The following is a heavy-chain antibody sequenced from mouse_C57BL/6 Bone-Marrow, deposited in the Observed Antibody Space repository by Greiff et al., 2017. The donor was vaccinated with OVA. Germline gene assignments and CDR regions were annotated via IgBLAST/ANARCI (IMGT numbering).Heavy chain of an antibody. CDR3: ARGGGKEKGFAY. CDR2: IDPSDSYT. Sequence: QVQLQQSGAELVMPGASVKLSCKASGYTFTSYWMHWVKQRPGQGLEWIGEIDPSDSYTNYNQKFKGKSTLTVDKSSSTAYMQLSSLTSEDSAVYYCARGGGKEKGFAYWGQGTLVTVSA. V-gene: IGHV1-69*01. CDR1: GYTFTSYW. D-gene: IGHD1-3*01. J-gene: IGHJ3*01.